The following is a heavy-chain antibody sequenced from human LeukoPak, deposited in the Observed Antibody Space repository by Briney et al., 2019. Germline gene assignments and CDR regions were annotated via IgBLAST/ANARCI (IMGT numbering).Heavy chain of an antibody. Sequence: GSLRLSCAASGFTFSSYAMSWVRQAPGKGLEWIGEINHSGSTNYNPSLKSRVTISVDTSKNQFSLKLSSVTAADTAVYYCARDIAAAGKGDYWGQGTLVTVSS. V-gene: IGHV4-34*01. CDR1: GFTFSSYA. J-gene: IGHJ4*02. CDR2: INHSGST. D-gene: IGHD6-13*01. CDR3: ARDIAAAGKGDY.